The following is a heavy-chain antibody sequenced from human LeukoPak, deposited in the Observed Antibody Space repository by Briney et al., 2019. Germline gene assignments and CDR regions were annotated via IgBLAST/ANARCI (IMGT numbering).Heavy chain of an antibody. D-gene: IGHD4-17*01. CDR1: GFTFSSYE. V-gene: IGHV3-48*03. J-gene: IGHJ4*02. CDR2: ISSSGSTI. CDR3: AKDFRALRVTTRDFDY. Sequence: GGSLRLSCAASGFTFSSYEMNWVRQAPGKGLEWVSYISSSGSTIYYADSVKGRFTISRDNSKNTLYLQMNSLRAEDTAVYYCAKDFRALRVTTRDFDYWGQGTLVTVSS.